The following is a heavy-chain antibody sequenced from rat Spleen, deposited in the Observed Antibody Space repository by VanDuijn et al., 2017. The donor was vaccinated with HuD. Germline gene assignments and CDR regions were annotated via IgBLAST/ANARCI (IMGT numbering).Heavy chain of an antibody. CDR2: ITNSGGIT. J-gene: IGHJ3*01. Sequence: EVQLVESGGGLVQPGRSLKLSCVASGFTFNNYWMIWIRQAPGKGLEWIASITNSGGITYYPDSVKGRFTISRDDAKSTLYLQMDSLTSEDTATYYCATGPRILRLDWFAYWGQGTLVTVSS. D-gene: IGHD1-6*01. CDR3: ATGPRILRLDWFAY. CDR1: GFTFNNYW. V-gene: IGHV5-31*01.